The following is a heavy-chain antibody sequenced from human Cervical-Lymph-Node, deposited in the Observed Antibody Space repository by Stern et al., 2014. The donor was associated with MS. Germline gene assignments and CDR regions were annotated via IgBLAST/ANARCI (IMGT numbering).Heavy chain of an antibody. CDR3: ASGSLEGFDP. D-gene: IGHD5-24*01. CDR2: ITAYNCDT. CDR1: GYTFTSLG. V-gene: IGHV1-18*01. Sequence: VQLVESGGEVKKPGASVKVSCKASGYTFTSLGISWVRQAPGKGLEWMGWITAYNCDTTYAQKLQGRVSLTQDISTSKAHMQLRSLTSDDTAAYYCASGSLEGFDPWGQGTLVTVSS. J-gene: IGHJ5*02.